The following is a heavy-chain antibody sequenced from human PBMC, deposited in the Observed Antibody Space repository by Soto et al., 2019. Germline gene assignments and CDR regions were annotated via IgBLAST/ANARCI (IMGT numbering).Heavy chain of an antibody. CDR2: ISGNSGDT. CDR1: GFSFNDYY. CDR3: AKGGYTFAYE. D-gene: IGHD5-18*01. J-gene: IGHJ4*02. Sequence: VGSLRLSCAASGFSFNDYYMSWIRQAPGKGLEWISYISGNSGDTNYADSVKGRFTISRDNAKNSLSLQMNSLRAEDTAVYYCAKGGYTFAYEWGQGALVPVSS. V-gene: IGHV3-11*03.